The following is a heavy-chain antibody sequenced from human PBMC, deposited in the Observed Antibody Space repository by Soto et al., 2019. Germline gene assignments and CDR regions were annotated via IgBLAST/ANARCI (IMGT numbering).Heavy chain of an antibody. CDR1: GFTFSGYA. CDR3: AKDLDYSKAFDI. Sequence: GGSLRLSCAASGFTFSGYAMSWVRQAPGKGLEWVSAISGSGGSTYYADSVKGRFTISRDNSKNTLYLQMNSLRAEDTAVYYCAKDLDYSKAFDIWGQGTMVTVSS. J-gene: IGHJ3*02. CDR2: ISGSGGST. D-gene: IGHD4-4*01. V-gene: IGHV3-23*01.